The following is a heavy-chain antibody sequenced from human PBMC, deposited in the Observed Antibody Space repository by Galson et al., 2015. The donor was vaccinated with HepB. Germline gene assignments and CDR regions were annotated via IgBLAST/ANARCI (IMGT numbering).Heavy chain of an antibody. CDR1: GFTFSSYW. CDR3: ARVWGYQLLYGKGFDY. CDR2: IKQDGSEK. Sequence: SLRLSCAASGFTFSSYWMSWVRQAPGKGLEWVANIKQDGSEKYYVDSVKGRFTISRDNAKNSLYLQMNSLRAEDTAVYYCARVWGYQLLYGKGFDYWGQGTLVTVSS. J-gene: IGHJ4*02. V-gene: IGHV3-7*03. D-gene: IGHD2-2*02.